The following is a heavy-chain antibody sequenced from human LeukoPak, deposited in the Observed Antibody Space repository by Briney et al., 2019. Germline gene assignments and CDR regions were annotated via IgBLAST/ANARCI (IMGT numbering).Heavy chain of an antibody. Sequence: QAGGSLRLSCAASGFTFRTYWMSWVRQAPGKGLEWVANIKQDGNEKYYVDSVKGRFTISRDNAKNSLDLQMNSLRAEDTAVYYCARDTPGVITDAFDIWGQGTMVTVSS. D-gene: IGHD3-10*01. CDR1: GFTFRTYW. J-gene: IGHJ3*02. CDR3: ARDTPGVITDAFDI. CDR2: IKQDGNEK. V-gene: IGHV3-7*01.